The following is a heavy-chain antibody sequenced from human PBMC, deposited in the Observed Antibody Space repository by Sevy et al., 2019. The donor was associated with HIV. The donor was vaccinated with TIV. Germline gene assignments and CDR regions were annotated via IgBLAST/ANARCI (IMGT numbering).Heavy chain of an antibody. CDR3: AGDILTGVTIDAFDI. CDR2: IYYSGST. V-gene: IGHV4-39*01. CDR1: GGSISSSSYY. J-gene: IGHJ3*02. D-gene: IGHD3-9*01. Sequence: SETLSLTCTVSGGSISSSSYYWGWIRQPPGKGLEWIGSIYYSGSTYYNPSLQSRVTISVDTSKNQFSLKLSSVTAADTAVYYCAGDILTGVTIDAFDIWGQGTMVTVSS.